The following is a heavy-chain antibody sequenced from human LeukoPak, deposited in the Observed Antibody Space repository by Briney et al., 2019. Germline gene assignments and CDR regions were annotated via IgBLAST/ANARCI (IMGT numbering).Heavy chain of an antibody. Sequence: ASVKVSCKASGYTFTSYGISWVRQAPGQGLEWMGWVSAYNGNTNYAQKLQGRVTMTTDTSTSTAYMELRSLRSDDTAVYYCARDYSGYDWGHFDYWGQGTLVTVSS. CDR3: ARDYSGYDWGHFDY. CDR2: VSAYNGNT. D-gene: IGHD5-12*01. CDR1: GYTFTSYG. V-gene: IGHV1-18*01. J-gene: IGHJ4*02.